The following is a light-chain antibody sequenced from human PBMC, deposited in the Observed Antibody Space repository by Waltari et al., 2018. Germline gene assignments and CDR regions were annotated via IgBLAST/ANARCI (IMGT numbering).Light chain of an antibody. CDR2: DAS. V-gene: IGKV3-20*01. J-gene: IGKJ1*01. Sequence: EIVLTQSPGTLSLSPGERAPLSCRASQSVGRSLCWYQHKHGQAPRLLLYDASTRATGIPDMFRGGGSGTDFSLTISRLEPEDCAVYYCQMYVRLPATFGQGTKVEI. CDR1: QSVGRS. CDR3: QMYVRLPAT.